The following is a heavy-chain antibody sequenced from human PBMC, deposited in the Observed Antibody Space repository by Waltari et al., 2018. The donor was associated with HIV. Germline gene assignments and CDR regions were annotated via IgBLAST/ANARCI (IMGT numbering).Heavy chain of an antibody. J-gene: IGHJ4*02. CDR3: ARDNSGIY. D-gene: IGHD1-26*01. CDR2: ITSSSSNT. Sequence: EVQLLESGGRLVQPGESLRLSCAASGFTFSTRAMSWIRQAPGKGLEWVSSITSSSSNTYYADSVKGRFTISRDNSKNTLFLQMNSLRAEDTAIYYCARDNSGIYYGQGTLVTVSS. V-gene: IGHV3-23*01. CDR1: GFTFSTRA.